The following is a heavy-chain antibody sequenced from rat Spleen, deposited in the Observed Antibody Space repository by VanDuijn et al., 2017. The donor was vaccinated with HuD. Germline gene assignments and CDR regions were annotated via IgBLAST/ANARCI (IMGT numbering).Heavy chain of an antibody. V-gene: IGHV5S13*01. J-gene: IGHJ3*01. CDR3: ARGGYTTDYFYVGWFAY. D-gene: IGHD1-6*01. CDR2: ITNTGGST. Sequence: EVQLVESGGGLVQPGNSLKLSCAASGFTFSDYAMAWIRQAPGKGLEWVASITNTGGSTFYLDSVKGRFTISRNNAKNTQYLQMDSLRSEDTATYYCARGGYTTDYFYVGWFAYWGQGTLVTVSS. CDR1: GFTFSDYA.